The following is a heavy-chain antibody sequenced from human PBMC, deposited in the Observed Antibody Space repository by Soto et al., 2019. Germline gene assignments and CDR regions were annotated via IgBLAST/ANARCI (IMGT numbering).Heavy chain of an antibody. Sequence: ASVKVSCKASGYTFTAYYIHWVRQAPGQGLEWMRWINPNSGGTNYAQKFQGRVTMTRDTSISTAYMELSRLRSDDTAVYYCARVHYDSVPADYWGQGTQVTVSS. D-gene: IGHD3-22*01. V-gene: IGHV1-2*02. CDR3: ARVHYDSVPADY. J-gene: IGHJ4*02. CDR2: INPNSGGT. CDR1: GYTFTAYY.